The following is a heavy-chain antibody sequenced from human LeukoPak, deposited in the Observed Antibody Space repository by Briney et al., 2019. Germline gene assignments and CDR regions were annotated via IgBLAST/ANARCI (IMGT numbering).Heavy chain of an antibody. CDR1: GFTFNSYA. D-gene: IGHD6-19*01. J-gene: IGHJ4*02. Sequence: GSLRLSCAASGFTFNSYAMHWVRQPPGKGLEWIGEINHSGSTNYNPSLKSRVTISVDTSKNQFSLKLSSVTAADTAVYYCARGRSSGWYPTVRHFDYWGQGTLVTVSS. V-gene: IGHV4-34*01. CDR2: INHSGST. CDR3: ARGRSSGWYPTVRHFDY.